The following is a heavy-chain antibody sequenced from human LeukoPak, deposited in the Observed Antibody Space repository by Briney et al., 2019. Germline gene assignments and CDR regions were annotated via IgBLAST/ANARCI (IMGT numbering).Heavy chain of an antibody. CDR1: GGSISSSSHY. J-gene: IGHJ4*02. D-gene: IGHD3-9*01. V-gene: IGHV4-39*07. CDR3: AKGLTGYYLPYDY. CDR2: IYYSGST. Sequence: PSETLSLTCTVSGGSISSSSHYWGWIRQPPGKGLEWIGNIYYSGSTYYSPSLKSRVTISVDTSKNQFSLKLSSVTAADTAVYYCAKGLTGYYLPYDYWGQGTLVTVSS.